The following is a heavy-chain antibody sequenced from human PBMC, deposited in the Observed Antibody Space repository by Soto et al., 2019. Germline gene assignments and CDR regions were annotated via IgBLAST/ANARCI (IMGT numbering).Heavy chain of an antibody. D-gene: IGHD4-17*01. CDR1: GFTFSSYA. V-gene: IGHV3-23*01. Sequence: GGSLRLSCAASGFTFSSYAMSWVRQAPGKGLEWVSVISGSGDSTYYADSVRGRFTISRDNSKNTLYLQMNSLRAEDTAVYYCAKLRDYPWYLDYWGQGTLVTVSS. CDR3: AKLRDYPWYLDY. J-gene: IGHJ4*02. CDR2: ISGSGDST.